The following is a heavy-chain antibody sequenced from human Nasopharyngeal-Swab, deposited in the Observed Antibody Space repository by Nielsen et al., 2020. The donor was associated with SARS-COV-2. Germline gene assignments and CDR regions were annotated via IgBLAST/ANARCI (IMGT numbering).Heavy chain of an antibody. V-gene: IGHV3-15*01. CDR2: IKSKTDGGTT. D-gene: IGHD6-19*01. J-gene: IGHJ6*03. Sequence: GESLKISCAASGFTFRNAWLSWVRQAPGKGLEWVGRIKSKTDGGTTDYAAPVKGRFTISRDDSKNTLYLQMNSLKTEDTAVYYCTTVRGWYLRPDYYYYYYMDVWGKGTTVTVSS. CDR3: TTVRGWYLRPDYYYYYYMDV. CDR1: GFTFRNAW.